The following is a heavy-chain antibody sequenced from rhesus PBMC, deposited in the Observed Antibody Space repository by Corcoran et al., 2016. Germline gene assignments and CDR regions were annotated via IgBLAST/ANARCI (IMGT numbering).Heavy chain of an antibody. J-gene: IGHJ6*01. D-gene: IGHD1-14*01. V-gene: IGHV4-165*01. CDR3: AKTWNGLYGWDS. CDR2: NYGSSGRN. Sequence: VQLQESCPGLVKPSETLSLTCAVSGYSISRNYWSWISKPPGTGLEWIGYNYGSSGRNYHNRSPKSPVTSSTDRSKNQFALKLSAATAADTAVDYWAKTWNGLYGWDSWGQGVIFTVSS. CDR1: GYSISRNY.